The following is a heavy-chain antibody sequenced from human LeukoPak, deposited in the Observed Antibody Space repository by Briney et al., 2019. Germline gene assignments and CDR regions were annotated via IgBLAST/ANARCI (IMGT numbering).Heavy chain of an antibody. Sequence: AGGSLRLSCAASGFTFSSYWMNWARQAPGKGLEWVASINHNGNVNYYVDSVKGRFTISRDNAKNSLYLQMNSLRVEDSAVYYCVRGGYQFEYWGQGTLVTVSS. CDR2: INHNGNVN. J-gene: IGHJ4*02. D-gene: IGHD1-26*01. V-gene: IGHV3-7*01. CDR3: VRGGYQFEY. CDR1: GFTFSSYW.